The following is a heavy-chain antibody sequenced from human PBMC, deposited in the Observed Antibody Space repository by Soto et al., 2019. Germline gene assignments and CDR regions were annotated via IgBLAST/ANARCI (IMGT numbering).Heavy chain of an antibody. V-gene: IGHV4-39*01. CDR1: GGSISSSSYY. Sequence: PSETLSLTCTVSGGSISSSSYYWGWIRQPPGKGLEWIGSIYYSGSTYYNPSLKSRVTISVDTSKNQFSLKLSSVTAADTAVYYCARPGGIAAAGTDWGQGTLVTVSS. CDR3: ARPGGIAAAGTD. D-gene: IGHD6-13*01. J-gene: IGHJ4*02. CDR2: IYYSGST.